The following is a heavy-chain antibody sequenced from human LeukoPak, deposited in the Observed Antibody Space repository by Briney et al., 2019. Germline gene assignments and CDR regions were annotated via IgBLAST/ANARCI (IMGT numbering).Heavy chain of an antibody. Sequence: PGGSLRLSCTAPGFNFGDYAMSWFPQAPGKGLEWVGFISWKAYGGTTKYAGTEKGRFIIERDDSKSVAYLQRDSLKAEDTAVCYCTRVGEWGLLEKSFHYWGQGTLVSVS. V-gene: IGHV3-49*03. CDR2: ISWKAYGGTT. D-gene: IGHD3-16*01. CDR1: GFNFGDYA. J-gene: IGHJ4*02. CDR3: TRVGEWGLLEKSFHY.